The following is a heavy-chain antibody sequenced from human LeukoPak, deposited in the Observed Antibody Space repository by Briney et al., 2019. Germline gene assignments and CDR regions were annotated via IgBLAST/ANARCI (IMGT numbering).Heavy chain of an antibody. CDR3: AKDKEYYGSCFDY. Sequence: GGSQRLSCAASEFTFSSYAMSWVRQAPGKGLEWVSAISGSGGSTYYADSVKGRFTISRDNSKNTLYLQMNSLRAEDTAVYYCAKDKEYYGSCFDYWGQGTLVTVSS. D-gene: IGHD3-10*01. V-gene: IGHV3-23*01. CDR2: ISGSGGST. CDR1: EFTFSSYA. J-gene: IGHJ4*02.